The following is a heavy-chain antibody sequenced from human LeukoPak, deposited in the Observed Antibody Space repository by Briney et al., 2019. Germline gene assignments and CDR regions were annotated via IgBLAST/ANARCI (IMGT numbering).Heavy chain of an antibody. D-gene: IGHD3-16*01. V-gene: IGHV4-34*01. CDR2: ISDSGTT. Sequence: SETLSLTCAVYIESFSGYHWNWIRQTPGKGLEWIGEISDSGTTNINPSLRRRVSLSIDTSKNQFSLDMRSMTAADTAVYYCARGGVDYWGQGALVTVSS. J-gene: IGHJ4*02. CDR1: IESFSGYH. CDR3: ARGGVDY.